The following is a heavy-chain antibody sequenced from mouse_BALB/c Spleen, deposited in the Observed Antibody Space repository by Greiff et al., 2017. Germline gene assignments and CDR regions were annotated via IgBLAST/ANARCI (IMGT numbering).Heavy chain of an antibody. J-gene: IGHJ2*01. CDR3: ARGRGTTVPYFDY. Sequence: EVQVVESGGGLVKPGGSLKLSCAASGFTFSSYAMSWVRQTPEKRLEWVASISSGGSTYYPDSVKGRFTISRDNARNILYLQMSSLRSEDTAMYYCARGRGTTVPYFDYWGQGTTLTVSS. D-gene: IGHD1-1*01. CDR2: ISSGGST. V-gene: IGHV5-6-5*01. CDR1: GFTFSSYA.